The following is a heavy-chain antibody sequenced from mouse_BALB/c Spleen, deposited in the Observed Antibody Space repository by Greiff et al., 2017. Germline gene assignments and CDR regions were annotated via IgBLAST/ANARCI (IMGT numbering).Heavy chain of an antibody. CDR3: ARYHRYDQAWFAY. CDR2: IWAGGST. J-gene: IGHJ3*01. D-gene: IGHD2-14*01. CDR1: GFSLTSYC. V-gene: IGHV2-9*02. Sequence: QVQLKESGPGLVAPSQSLSITCTVSGFSLTSYCVHWVRQPPGKGLEWLGVIWAGGSTNYNSALMSRLSISKDNSKSQVFLKMNSLQTDNTAMYYCARYHRYDQAWFAYWGQGTLVTVSA.